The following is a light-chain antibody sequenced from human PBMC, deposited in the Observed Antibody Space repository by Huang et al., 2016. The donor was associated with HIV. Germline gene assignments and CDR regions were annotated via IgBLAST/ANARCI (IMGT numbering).Light chain of an antibody. CDR3: MQGKQLPYT. CDR1: QGLLYREKIY. Sequence: DIVMTQTPLSLSVTPGQPASISCKSSQGLLYREKIYLYWYLQKPGQSPQLLIYDLSNRFSGVPDRCSGSGSPTDFTLKISRVETEDVGVYYCMQGKQLPYTFGQGTRLEIK. CDR2: DLS. V-gene: IGKV2-29*02. J-gene: IGKJ2*01.